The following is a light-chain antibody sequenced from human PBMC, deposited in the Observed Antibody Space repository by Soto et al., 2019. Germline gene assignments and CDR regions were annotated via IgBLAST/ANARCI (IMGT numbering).Light chain of an antibody. CDR2: LGS. V-gene: IGKV2-28*01. J-gene: IGKJ5*01. CDR3: MQALKTPIT. CDR1: QSLLHSNGYNY. Sequence: DIVMTQSPLSLPVTPGEPASISCRSSQSLLHSNGYNYLDWYLQKPGQSPQLLIYLGSYRASGVPDRFSGSGSGTDFTLKISRVEAEDVGVYYCMQALKTPITFGQGTRLEIK.